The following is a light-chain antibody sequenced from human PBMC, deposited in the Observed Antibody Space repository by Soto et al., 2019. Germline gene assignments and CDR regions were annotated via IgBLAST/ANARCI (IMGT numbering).Light chain of an antibody. CDR3: QQSYRSPLN. Sequence: DIQMTQSPLSLSASVGESVTITCRASQNITNFLNWYQQKPGKPPRLLIFGTSNLQSGVPSRFRGSRSQPDFSLTISGLQPDDFATYICQQSYRSPLNFGPGTRVA. J-gene: IGKJ3*01. CDR1: QNITNF. V-gene: IGKV1-39*01. CDR2: GTS.